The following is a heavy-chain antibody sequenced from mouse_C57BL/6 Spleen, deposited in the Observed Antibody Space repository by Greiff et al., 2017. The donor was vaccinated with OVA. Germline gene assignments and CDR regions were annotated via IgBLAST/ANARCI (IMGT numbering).Heavy chain of an antibody. D-gene: IGHD1-1*01. Sequence: EVQLVESGGGLVKPGGSLKLSCAASGFTFSSYAMSWVRQTPEKRLEWVATISDGGSYTYYPDNVKGRFTISRDNAKSNLYLQMSHLKSEDTAMYYCAREGYYGSSYNAMDYWGQGTSVTVSS. J-gene: IGHJ4*01. CDR2: ISDGGSYT. CDR3: AREGYYGSSYNAMDY. V-gene: IGHV5-4*01. CDR1: GFTFSSYA.